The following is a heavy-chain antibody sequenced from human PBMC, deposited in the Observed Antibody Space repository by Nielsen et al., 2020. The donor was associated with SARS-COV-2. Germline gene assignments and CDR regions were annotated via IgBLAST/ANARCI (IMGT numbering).Heavy chain of an antibody. J-gene: IGHJ4*02. CDR1: GGSFSGHY. CDR2: ITHAGTT. Sequence: SETLSLTYAVYGGSFSGHYWSWIRQTPGKGLEWIGEITHAGTTNYNPSLQSRVTISLDTSKKQFSLRLSSLTAADTAVYYCAGTLTIFGVAPTPDYWGQGTLVTVSS. D-gene: IGHD3-3*01. V-gene: IGHV4-34*01. CDR3: AGTLTIFGVAPTPDY.